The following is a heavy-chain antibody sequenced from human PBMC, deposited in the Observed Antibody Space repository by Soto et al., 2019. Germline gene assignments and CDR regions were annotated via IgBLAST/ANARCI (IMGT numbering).Heavy chain of an antibody. J-gene: IGHJ4*02. CDR3: AREGYNRNYVDY. CDR1: GCYVSSGSYY. D-gene: IGHD1-20*01. Sequence: SETLSLTCTVSGCYVSSGSYYWSWIRQPPGKGLEWIGYIYYSGSTNYNPSLKSRVTISVDTSKNQFSLKLSSVTAADTAVYYCAREGYNRNYVDYWGQGTMVTSPQ. V-gene: IGHV4-61*01. CDR2: IYYSGST.